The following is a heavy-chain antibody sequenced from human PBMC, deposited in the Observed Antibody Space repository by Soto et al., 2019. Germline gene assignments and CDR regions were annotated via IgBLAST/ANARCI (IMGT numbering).Heavy chain of an antibody. CDR1: GGSISTYY. Sequence: SETLSLTCTVSGGSISTYYWNWVRQPPGKGLEWIGYVFYSGSTNYNPSLKSRVTISVDRSKNQFSLNLTSVTAADTAVYYCAREMDTAVVFDYWGQGALVTVSS. V-gene: IGHV4-59*01. D-gene: IGHD5-18*01. CDR3: AREMDTAVVFDY. CDR2: VFYSGST. J-gene: IGHJ4*02.